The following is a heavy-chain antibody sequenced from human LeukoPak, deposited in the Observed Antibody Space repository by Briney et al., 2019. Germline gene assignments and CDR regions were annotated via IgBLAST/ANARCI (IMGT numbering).Heavy chain of an antibody. CDR2: INPSGGST. V-gene: IGHV1-46*01. Sequence: ASVKVSCKASGYTFTSYYMHWVRQALGQGLEWMGIINPSGGSTSYAQKFQGRVTMTRDMSTSTVYMELSSLRSEDTAVYYCAVLDSVGFIDYWGQGTLVTVSS. CDR3: AVLDSVGFIDY. CDR1: GYTFTSYY. J-gene: IGHJ4*02. D-gene: IGHD3-22*01.